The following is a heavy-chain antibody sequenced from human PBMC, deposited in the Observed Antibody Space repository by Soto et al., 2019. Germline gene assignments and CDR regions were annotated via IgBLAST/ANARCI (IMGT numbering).Heavy chain of an antibody. V-gene: IGHV3-23*01. D-gene: IGHD2-2*01. Sequence: PGGSLRLSCAASGFTFSSYAMSWVRQAPGKGLEWVSAISGSGGSTYYADSVKGRFTISRDNSKNTLYLQMNSLRAEDTAVYYCAKDPWGYCSSTSCTYYYYGMDVWGQGTTVTVSS. CDR2: ISGSGGST. CDR1: GFTFSSYA. CDR3: AKDPWGYCSSTSCTYYYYGMDV. J-gene: IGHJ6*02.